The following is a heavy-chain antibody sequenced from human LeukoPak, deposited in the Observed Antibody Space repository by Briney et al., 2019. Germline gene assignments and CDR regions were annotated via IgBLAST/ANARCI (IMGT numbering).Heavy chain of an antibody. Sequence: GGSLRLSCAASGFTFSSYEMNWVRQAPGKGLEWVSYISSSGSTIYYADSVKGRFTISRDNAKNSLYLQMNSLRAEDTAVYYCASYLSWGSPYFDYWGQGTLVTVSS. V-gene: IGHV3-48*03. D-gene: IGHD7-27*01. CDR2: ISSSGSTI. CDR1: GFTFSSYE. CDR3: ASYLSWGSPYFDY. J-gene: IGHJ4*02.